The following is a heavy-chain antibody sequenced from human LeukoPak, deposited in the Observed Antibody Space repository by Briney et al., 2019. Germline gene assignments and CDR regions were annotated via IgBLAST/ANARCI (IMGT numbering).Heavy chain of an antibody. D-gene: IGHD3-9*01. Sequence: SETLSLTCTVSGGSISSSSYYWGWIRQPPGKGLEWIGSIYYSGRTYYNPSLKSRVTISVDTSKNQFSLKLSSVTAADTAVYYCATHDGIRYFDWLLYPSPEYYYYYMDVWGKGTTVTVSS. J-gene: IGHJ6*03. CDR1: GGSISSSSYY. V-gene: IGHV4-39*01. CDR2: IYYSGRT. CDR3: ATHDGIRYFDWLLYPSPEYYYYYMDV.